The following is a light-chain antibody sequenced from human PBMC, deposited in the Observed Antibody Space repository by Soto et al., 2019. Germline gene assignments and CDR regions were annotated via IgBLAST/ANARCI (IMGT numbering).Light chain of an antibody. CDR1: QSVSSSY. J-gene: IGKJ1*01. Sequence: EIVLTQSPGTLPFSPGERATLSCRASQSVSSSYLAGYQQKPGQAPRLLIYGASSRATGIPDRFSGSGSGTDFTLTISRLEPEDFAVYYCPQYGSSRFWTFGQGTKVEIK. CDR3: PQYGSSRFWT. V-gene: IGKV3-20*01. CDR2: GAS.